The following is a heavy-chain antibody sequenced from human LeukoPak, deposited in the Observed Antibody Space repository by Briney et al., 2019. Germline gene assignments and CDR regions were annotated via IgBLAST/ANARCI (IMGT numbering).Heavy chain of an antibody. CDR2: ISGSGGST. CDR1: GFTFSSYA. J-gene: IGHJ4*02. V-gene: IGHV3-23*01. D-gene: IGHD5-18*01. Sequence: GGSLRLSCAASGFTFSSYAMSWVRQAPGKGLEWVSAISGSGGSTYYGDSVKGRFTISRDNSKNTLYLQMNSLRAEDTAVYYCTKGSGYSYGYFDYWGQGTLVTVSS. CDR3: TKGSGYSYGYFDY.